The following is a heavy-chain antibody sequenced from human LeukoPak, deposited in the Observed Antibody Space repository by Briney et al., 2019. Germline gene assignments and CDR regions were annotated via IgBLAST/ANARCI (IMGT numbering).Heavy chain of an antibody. D-gene: IGHD5-18*01. Sequence: ASVKVSCKASGYTFTSYYMHWVRQAPGQGLEWMGIINPSGGSTSYAQKFQGRVTMTRDTSTSTVYMELSSLRSEDTAVFYCTRAYTVIVLDYWGQGTLVTVSS. CDR1: GYTFTSYY. J-gene: IGHJ4*02. CDR3: TRAYTVIVLDY. V-gene: IGHV1-46*01. CDR2: INPSGGST.